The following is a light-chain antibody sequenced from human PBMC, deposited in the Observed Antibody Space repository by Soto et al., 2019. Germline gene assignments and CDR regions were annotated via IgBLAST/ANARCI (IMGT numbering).Light chain of an antibody. J-gene: IGKJ1*01. CDR3: QQYGNLPRT. CDR1: QDISNF. Sequence: DIQMTQSPSSLSASVGDRVTITCQASQDISNFLNWYQQQPGKAPKLLIYDVSNYETGVPSRFSGSGSGTHFTFTISSLQPEDTATYFCQQYGNLPRTFGQGTKVEIK. CDR2: DVS. V-gene: IGKV1-33*01.